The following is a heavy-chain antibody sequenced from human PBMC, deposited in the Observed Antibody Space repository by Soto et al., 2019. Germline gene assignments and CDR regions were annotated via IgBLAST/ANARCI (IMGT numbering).Heavy chain of an antibody. V-gene: IGHV3-23*01. D-gene: IGHD1-1*01. Sequence: EVQLLESGGGLVQPGGSLRLSCAASGFTFSTYAMNWVRQAPGNGLEWVSAISGSGGSIDYADSVKGRFTISRDNSKNTLYLQMNSLRDVDTAVYHCVKGYWKGDVWGQGTKVTVSS. CDR3: VKGYWKGDV. CDR1: GFTFSTYA. J-gene: IGHJ6*02. CDR2: ISGSGGSI.